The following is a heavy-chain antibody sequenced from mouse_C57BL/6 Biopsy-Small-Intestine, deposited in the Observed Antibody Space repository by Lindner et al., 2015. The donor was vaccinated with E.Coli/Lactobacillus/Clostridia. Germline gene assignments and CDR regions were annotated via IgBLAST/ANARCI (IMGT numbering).Heavy chain of an antibody. J-gene: IGHJ2*01. D-gene: IGHD1-1*01. V-gene: IGHV1-63*01. Sequence: VQLQESGAELVRPGTSVKMSCKASGYTFTNYWIGWAKQRPGHGLEWIGDIYPGGGYTNYNEHFKGKATLTADKSSSTAYMQFSSLTSEDSAIYYCARENYGSNYFDYWGQGTTLTVSS. CDR1: GYTFTNYW. CDR2: IYPGGGYT. CDR3: ARENYGSNYFDY.